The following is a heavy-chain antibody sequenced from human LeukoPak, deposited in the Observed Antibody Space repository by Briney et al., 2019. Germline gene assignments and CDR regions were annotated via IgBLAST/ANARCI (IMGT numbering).Heavy chain of an antibody. V-gene: IGHV3-21*01. Sequence: NPGGSLRPSCAASGFTFSNYWMGWVRQAPGKGLEWVSSISSSSSYIYYADSVKGRFTISRDNAKNSLYLQMNSLRAEDTAVYYCARDSITMVPEGDYWGQGTLVTVSS. D-gene: IGHD3-10*01. CDR3: ARDSITMVPEGDY. CDR1: GFTFSNYW. CDR2: ISSSSSYI. J-gene: IGHJ4*02.